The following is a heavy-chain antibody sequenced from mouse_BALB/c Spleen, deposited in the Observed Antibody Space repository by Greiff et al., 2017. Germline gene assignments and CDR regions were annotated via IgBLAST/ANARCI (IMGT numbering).Heavy chain of an antibody. J-gene: IGHJ2*01. D-gene: IGHD2-4*01. Sequence: QVQLKQSGPGLVAPSQSLSITCTVSGFSLTDYGVSWIRQPPGKGLEWLGVIWGGGSTYYNSALKSRLSISKDNSKSQVFLKMNSLQTDDTAMYYCAKHAYYDYDEGYFDYWGQGTTLTVSS. CDR1: GFSLTDYG. V-gene: IGHV2-6-5*01. CDR3: AKHAYYDYDEGYFDY. CDR2: IWGGGST.